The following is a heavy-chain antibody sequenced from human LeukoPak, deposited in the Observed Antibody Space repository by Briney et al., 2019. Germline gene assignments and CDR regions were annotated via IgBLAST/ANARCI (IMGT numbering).Heavy chain of an antibody. Sequence: VASVKVSCKASGYTFTGYYMHWVRQAPGQGLEWMGRIIPILGIANYAQKFQGRVTITADKSTSTAYMELSSLRSEDTAVYYCANDCGGDCYEGRDWGQGTLVTVSS. D-gene: IGHD2-21*01. CDR2: IIPILGIA. CDR3: ANDCGGDCYEGRD. CDR1: GYTFTGYY. V-gene: IGHV1-69*02. J-gene: IGHJ4*02.